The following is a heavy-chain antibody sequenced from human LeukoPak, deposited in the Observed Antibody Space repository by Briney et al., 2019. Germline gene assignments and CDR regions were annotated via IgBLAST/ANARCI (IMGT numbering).Heavy chain of an antibody. D-gene: IGHD5-12*01. CDR3: AKDRDIVATIILFDY. CDR1: GFTFSSYA. Sequence: GGSLRLSCAASGFTFSSYAMNWVRQAPGKGLEWVSFISGSGDTTYYADSVKGRFTISRDSSKNTLYLQMNSLRAEDTAVYYCAKDRDIVATIILFDYWGQGTLVTVSS. CDR2: ISGSGDTT. V-gene: IGHV3-23*01. J-gene: IGHJ4*02.